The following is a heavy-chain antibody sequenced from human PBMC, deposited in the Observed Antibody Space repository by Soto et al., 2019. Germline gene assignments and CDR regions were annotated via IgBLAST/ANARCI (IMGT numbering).Heavy chain of an antibody. CDR2: ISWNSGSI. CDR1: GFTFDDYA. Sequence: VQLVESGGGLVQPGRSLRLSCAASGFTFDDYAMHWVRQAPGKGLEWVSGISWNSGSIGYADSVKGRFTISRDNAKNSLYLQMNSLRAEDTALYYCAKDMGGGGNGAFDIWGQGTMVTVSS. CDR3: AKDMGGGGNGAFDI. V-gene: IGHV3-9*01. J-gene: IGHJ3*02. D-gene: IGHD2-15*01.